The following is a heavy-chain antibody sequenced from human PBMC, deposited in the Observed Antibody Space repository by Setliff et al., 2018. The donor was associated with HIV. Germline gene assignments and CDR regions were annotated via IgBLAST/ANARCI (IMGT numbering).Heavy chain of an antibody. V-gene: IGHV5-51*01. CDR3: AREMRTIEGGALDI. Sequence: GESLKISCKGSGYRFTSHWIGWVRQMPGKGLERMGIIYPGDSETRYSPSFQGQVTFSADKTVSTAYLQWSSLKPSDTAMYYCAREMRTIEGGALDIWGQGTLVTVSS. CDR1: GYRFTSHW. CDR2: IYPGDSET. D-gene: IGHD1-1*01. J-gene: IGHJ3*02.